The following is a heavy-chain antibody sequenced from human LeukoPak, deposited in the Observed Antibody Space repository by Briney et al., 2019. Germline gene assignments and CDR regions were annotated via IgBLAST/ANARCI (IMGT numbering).Heavy chain of an antibody. CDR2: INPNSGGT. CDR3: ARELKDSSGYPFDY. CDR1: GYTSTGYY. Sequence: ASVKVSCKASGYTSTGYYMHWVRQAPGQGLEWMGWINPNSGGTNYAQKFQGRVTMTRDTSISTAYMELSRLRSDDTAVYYCARELKDSSGYPFDYWGQGTLVTVSS. V-gene: IGHV1-2*02. J-gene: IGHJ4*02. D-gene: IGHD3-22*01.